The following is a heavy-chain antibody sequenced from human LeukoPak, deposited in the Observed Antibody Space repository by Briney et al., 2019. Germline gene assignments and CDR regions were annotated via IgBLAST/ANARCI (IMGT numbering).Heavy chain of an antibody. CDR1: GXSFSTYY. Sequence: PSETLSLTCAVYGXSFSTYYWNWIRQPPGKGLEWIGEIDHNGSTNYNPSLKSRVTISVDTSKNQFSLKLSSLTAADTAVYYCARGGSYYNYWGQGTLVTVSS. J-gene: IGHJ4*02. V-gene: IGHV4-34*01. CDR2: IDHNGST. CDR3: ARGGSYYNY. D-gene: IGHD1-1*01.